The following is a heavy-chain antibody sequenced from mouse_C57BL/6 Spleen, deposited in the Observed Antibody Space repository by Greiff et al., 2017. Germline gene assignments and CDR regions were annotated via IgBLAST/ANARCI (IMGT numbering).Heavy chain of an antibody. Sequence: QVQLQQSGAELVRPGSSVKLSCKASGYTFTSYWMDWVKQRPGQGLEWIGNIYPSDSETHYNQKFKDKATLTVDKSSSTAYMQLSSLTSEDSAVYYCASREVYYGNFDYWGQGTTLTVSS. CDR2: IYPSDSET. J-gene: IGHJ2*01. CDR1: GYTFTSYW. V-gene: IGHV1-61*01. CDR3: ASREVYYGNFDY. D-gene: IGHD2-1*01.